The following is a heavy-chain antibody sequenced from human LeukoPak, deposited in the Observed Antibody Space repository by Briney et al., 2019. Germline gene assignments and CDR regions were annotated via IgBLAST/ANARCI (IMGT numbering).Heavy chain of an antibody. J-gene: IGHJ3*02. CDR1: GYTFTSHD. CDR2: MNPNSGNT. Sequence: ASVKVSCKASGYTFTSHDINWVRQATGQGLEWMGWMNPNSGNTGYAQKVQGRVTITRNNSISTVYMELSSLRSEDTAVYYCARRLGLRWDLQAFDIWGQGTMVTVPS. D-gene: IGHD4-23*01. CDR3: ARRLGLRWDLQAFDI. V-gene: IGHV1-8*03.